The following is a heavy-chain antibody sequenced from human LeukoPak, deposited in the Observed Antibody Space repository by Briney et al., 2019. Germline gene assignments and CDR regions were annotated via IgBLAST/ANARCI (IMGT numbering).Heavy chain of an antibody. V-gene: IGHV4-59*01. CDR3: ARVRPGLAYYGDYEGAFDI. Sequence: PSETLSLTCTDSGGSISSYYWSWIRQPPGKGLEWIGYIYYSGSTNYNPSLKSRVTISVDTSKDQFSLKLSSVTAADTAVYYCARVRPGLAYYGDYEGAFDIWGQGTMVTVSS. D-gene: IGHD4-17*01. J-gene: IGHJ3*02. CDR2: IYYSGST. CDR1: GGSISSYY.